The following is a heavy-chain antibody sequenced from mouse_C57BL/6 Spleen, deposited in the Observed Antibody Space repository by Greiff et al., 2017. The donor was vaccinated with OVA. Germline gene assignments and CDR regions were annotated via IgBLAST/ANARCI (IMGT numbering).Heavy chain of an antibody. V-gene: IGHV2-6-1*01. Sequence: VHLVESGPGLVAPSQSLSITCTVSGFSLTSYGVHWVRQPPGKGLEWLVVIWSDGSTTYNSALKSRLSISKDNSKSQVFLKMNSLQTDDTAMYYCARQIYYGYPYAMDYWGQGTSVTVSS. CDR3: ARQIYYGYPYAMDY. J-gene: IGHJ4*01. D-gene: IGHD2-2*01. CDR1: GFSLTSYG. CDR2: IWSDGST.